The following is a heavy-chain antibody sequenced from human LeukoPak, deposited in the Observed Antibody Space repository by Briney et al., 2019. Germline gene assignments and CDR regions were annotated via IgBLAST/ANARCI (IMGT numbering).Heavy chain of an antibody. CDR1: GYTFTSYD. Sequence: GASVKVSCKASGYTFTSYDINWVRQATGQGLEWMGWMNPNSGNTGYAQKFQGRVTMTRNTSISKAYMELSSLRSEDTAVYYCARGQGGAAVYYYYYYMDVWGKGTTVTVP. CDR3: ARGQGGAAVYYYYYYMDV. CDR2: MNPNSGNT. D-gene: IGHD1-26*01. V-gene: IGHV1-8*01. J-gene: IGHJ6*03.